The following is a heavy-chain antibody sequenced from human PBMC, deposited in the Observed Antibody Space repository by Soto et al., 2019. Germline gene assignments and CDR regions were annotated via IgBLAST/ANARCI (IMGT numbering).Heavy chain of an antibody. CDR2: IYSGDSDT. Sequence: RASLKISYKGSGYSFTTDCIAWVRQMPGKGLEWMGIIYSGDSDTRCSPSFKGQVTISADKSISTAYLQWSSLKASDTAIYYCARRANYCGGGSCYYFDYWGQGTLVTVSS. CDR1: GYSFTTDC. J-gene: IGHJ4*02. D-gene: IGHD2-15*01. CDR3: ARRANYCGGGSCYYFDY. V-gene: IGHV5-51*01.